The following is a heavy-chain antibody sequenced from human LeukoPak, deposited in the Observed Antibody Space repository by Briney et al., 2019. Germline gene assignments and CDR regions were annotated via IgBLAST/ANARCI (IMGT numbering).Heavy chain of an antibody. Sequence: GRSLRLSCAASGFTFSTYTMHWVRQAPGKGLEWVAVISYDGSSKYYIDSVKGRFTISRDNSKNTLYLQMNSLRAEDTAVYYCAKGRGSGYYFFDYWGQGTLVTVSS. D-gene: IGHD3-22*01. J-gene: IGHJ4*02. V-gene: IGHV3-30-3*01. CDR3: AKGRGSGYYFFDY. CDR2: ISYDGSSK. CDR1: GFTFSTYT.